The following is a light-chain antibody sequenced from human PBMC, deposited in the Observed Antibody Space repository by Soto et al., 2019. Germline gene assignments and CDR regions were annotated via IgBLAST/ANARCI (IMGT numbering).Light chain of an antibody. CDR1: SGPGSYG. V-gene: IGLV4-69*01. CDR2: LNSDGSH. J-gene: IGLJ1*01. Sequence: QPVLTQSPSASASLGASVKLTCTLSSGPGSYGIAWHQQQPDKGPRFLMRLNSDGSHFKGDGIPDRFSGSKSGNTASLTVSGLQAEDEADYYCSSYAGSSNVFGTGTKLTVL. CDR3: SSYAGSSNV.